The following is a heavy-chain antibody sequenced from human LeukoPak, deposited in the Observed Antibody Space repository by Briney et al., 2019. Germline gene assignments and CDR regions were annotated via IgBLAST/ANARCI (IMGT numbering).Heavy chain of an antibody. CDR1: GGSISSYY. J-gene: IGHJ3*02. D-gene: IGHD1-20*01. CDR2: IYTSGST. CDR3: ARDRGYNWNDRDAFDI. V-gene: IGHV4-4*07. Sequence: PSGTLSLTCTVSGGSISSYYWSWIRQPAGKGLEWIGRIYTSGSTNYNPSLKSRVTMSVDTSKNQFSLKLSSVTAADTAVYYCARDRGYNWNDRDAFDIWGQGTMVTVSS.